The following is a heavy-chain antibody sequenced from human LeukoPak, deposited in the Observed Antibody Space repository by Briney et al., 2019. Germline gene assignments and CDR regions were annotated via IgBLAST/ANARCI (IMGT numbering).Heavy chain of an antibody. Sequence: PGGSLRLSCAASGFTFSSYAMHWVRQAPGKGLEWVAVISYDGSNKYYADSVKGRFTISRDNSKNTLYLQMNSLRAEDTAVYYCARGPFVTGDFWSGYVDYYYGMDVWGQGTTVTVSS. CDR3: ARGPFVTGDFWSGYVDYYYGMDV. J-gene: IGHJ6*02. CDR2: ISYDGSNK. D-gene: IGHD3-3*01. V-gene: IGHV3-30-3*01. CDR1: GFTFSSYA.